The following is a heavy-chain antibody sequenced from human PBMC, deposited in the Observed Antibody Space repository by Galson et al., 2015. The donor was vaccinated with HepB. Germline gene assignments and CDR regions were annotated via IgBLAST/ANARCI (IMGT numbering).Heavy chain of an antibody. Sequence: SLRLSCAASGFTFSSYAMSWVRQAPGKGLEWVSAISGSGGSTYYADSVKGRFTISRDNSKNTLYLQMNSLRAEDTAVYYCAKDGYCSSTSCYLGYWYFDLWGCGTLVTVSS. CDR1: GFTFSSYA. D-gene: IGHD2-2*03. V-gene: IGHV3-23*01. J-gene: IGHJ2*01. CDR3: AKDGYCSSTSCYLGYWYFDL. CDR2: ISGSGGST.